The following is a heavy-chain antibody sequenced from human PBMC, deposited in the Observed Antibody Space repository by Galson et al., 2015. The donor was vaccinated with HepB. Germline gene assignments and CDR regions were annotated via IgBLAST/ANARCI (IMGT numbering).Heavy chain of an antibody. J-gene: IGHJ4*02. CDR1: GGTFSSYA. CDR2: TIPIFGTA. V-gene: IGHV1-69*13. Sequence: SVKVSCKASGGTFSSYAISWVRQAPGQGLEWMGGTIPIFGTANYAQKFQGRVTITADESTSTAYMELSSLRSEDTAVYYCASHGGYEGGGYWGQGTLVTVSS. D-gene: IGHD5-12*01. CDR3: ASHGGYEGGGY.